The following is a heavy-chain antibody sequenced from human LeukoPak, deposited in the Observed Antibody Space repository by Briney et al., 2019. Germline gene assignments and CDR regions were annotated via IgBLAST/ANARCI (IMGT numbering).Heavy chain of an antibody. CDR2: IIPIFGTA. V-gene: IGHV1-69*06. CDR3: VRGAKCSGADCDSTKEYVYYFDY. Sequence: GASVKVSCKASGYTFTSYGISWVRQAPGQGLEWMGGIIPIFGTANYAQKFQGRVTITADKSTSTAYMELSSLRSEDTAVYYCVRGAKCSGADCDSTKEYVYYFDYWGQGTLVTVSS. J-gene: IGHJ4*02. D-gene: IGHD6-25*01. CDR1: GYTFTSYG.